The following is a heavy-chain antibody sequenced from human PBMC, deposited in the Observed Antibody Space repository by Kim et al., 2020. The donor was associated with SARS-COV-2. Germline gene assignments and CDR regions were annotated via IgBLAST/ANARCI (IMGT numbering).Heavy chain of an antibody. D-gene: IGHD5-12*01. CDR2: TYDRSKWYY. J-gene: IGHJ4*02. V-gene: IGHV6-1*01. Sequence: SQTLSLTCVNSGDSVSSDSAAWNWIRQSPSRGLEWLGRTYDRSKWYYDYADSVKSRITIKPDTSKNQFSLQLKSVTPEDTAMYYCARDHQYSIDYWGEGTLVPVSS. CDR1: GDSVSSDSAA. CDR3: ARDHQYSIDY.